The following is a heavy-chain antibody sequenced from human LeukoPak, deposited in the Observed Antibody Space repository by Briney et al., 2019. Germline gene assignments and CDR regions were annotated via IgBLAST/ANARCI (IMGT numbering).Heavy chain of an antibody. Sequence: ASVKVSCKASGGTFSSYAISWARQAPGQGLEWMGRIIPILGIANYAQKFQGRVTITADKSTSTAYMELSSLRSEDTAVYYCARSGRQLPNFYYFDYWGQGTLVTVSS. CDR1: GGTFSSYA. CDR2: IIPILGIA. D-gene: IGHD1-26*01. J-gene: IGHJ4*02. CDR3: ARSGRQLPNFYYFDY. V-gene: IGHV1-69*04.